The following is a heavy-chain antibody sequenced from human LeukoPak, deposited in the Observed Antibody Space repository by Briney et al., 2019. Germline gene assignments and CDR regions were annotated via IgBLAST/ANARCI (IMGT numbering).Heavy chain of an antibody. J-gene: IGHJ6*02. D-gene: IGHD2-2*01. V-gene: IGHV3-30-3*01. CDR2: ISYDGSNK. CDR1: GFTFSSYA. CDR3: AREPVVPAANYYYYGMDV. Sequence: GGSLRLFCAASGFTFSSYAMHWVRQAPGKGLEWVAVISYDGSNKYYADSVKGRFTISRDNSKNTLYLQMNSLRAEDTAVYYCAREPVVPAANYYYYGMDVWGQGTTVTVSS.